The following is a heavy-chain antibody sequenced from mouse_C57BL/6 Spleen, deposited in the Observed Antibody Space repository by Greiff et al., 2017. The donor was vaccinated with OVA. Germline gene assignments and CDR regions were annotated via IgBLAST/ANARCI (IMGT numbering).Heavy chain of an antibody. Sequence: QVQLQQPGAELVMPGASVKLSCKASGYTFTSYWMHWVKQRPGQGLEWIGEIDQSDSYTNYNQKFKGKSTLTGDKSSSTAYMQLSSLTSEDSAVYYCARSAPDFAWFAYWGQGTLVTVSA. V-gene: IGHV1-69*01. CDR3: ARSAPDFAWFAY. CDR1: GYTFTSYW. CDR2: IDQSDSYT. J-gene: IGHJ3*01.